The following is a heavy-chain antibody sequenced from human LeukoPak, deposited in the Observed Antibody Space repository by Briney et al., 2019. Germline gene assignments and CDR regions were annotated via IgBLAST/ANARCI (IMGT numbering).Heavy chain of an antibody. V-gene: IGHV3-30-3*01. CDR3: ARLGEDPGYSSSWGYYYHGMDV. CDR2: ISYDGSNK. Sequence: GGSLRLSCAASGFTFSSYAMHWVRQAPGKGLEWVAVISYDGSNKYYADSVKGRFTISRGNSKNTLYLQMNSLRAEDTAVYYCARLGEDPGYSSSWGYYYHGMDVWGQGTTVTVSS. J-gene: IGHJ6*02. D-gene: IGHD6-13*01. CDR1: GFTFSSYA.